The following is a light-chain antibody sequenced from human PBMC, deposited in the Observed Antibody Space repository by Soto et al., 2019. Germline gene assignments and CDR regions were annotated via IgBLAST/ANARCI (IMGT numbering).Light chain of an antibody. CDR2: AVS. J-gene: IGLJ1*01. CDR1: SSGVGLYDY. Sequence: QSVLTQPASVSGSPGQSITISCTGTSSGVGLYDYVSWYQQHPGKAPQLMIYAVSNRPSGVSNLFSASKSGNTASLFISGLQAEDEADYYCSSYTGDSSYVFGSGTKVTVL. V-gene: IGLV2-14*01. CDR3: SSYTGDSSYV.